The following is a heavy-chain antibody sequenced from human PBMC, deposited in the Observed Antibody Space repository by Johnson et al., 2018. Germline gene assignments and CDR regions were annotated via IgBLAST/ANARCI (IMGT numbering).Heavy chain of an antibody. D-gene: IGHD4-17*01. V-gene: IGHV1-8*01. CDR2: MNPNSGNT. CDR1: GYTFTSYD. J-gene: IGHJ3*02. CDR3: ASSYDYGDLGAFDI. Sequence: VQLVQSGAEVKKRGASVRVSCKASGYTFTSYDINWVRQATGQGLEWMGWMNPNSGNTGYAQKFQGRVTMTRNTSISTAYMELSSLRSEETAVYYCASSYDYGDLGAFDIWGQGTMVTVSS.